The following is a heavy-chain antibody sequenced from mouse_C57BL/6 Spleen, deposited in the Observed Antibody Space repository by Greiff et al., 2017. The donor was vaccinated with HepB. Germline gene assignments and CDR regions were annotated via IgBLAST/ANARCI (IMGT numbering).Heavy chain of an antibody. J-gene: IGHJ4*01. Sequence: DVKLQESGGGLVQPGGSMKLSCVASGFTFSNYWMNWVRQSPEKGLEWVAQIRLKSDNYATHYAESVKGRFTISRDDSKSSVYLQMNNLRAEDTGIYYCTRQLRLPPYAMDYWGQGTSVTVSS. V-gene: IGHV6-3*01. CDR1: GFTFSNYW. CDR2: IRLKSDNYAT. D-gene: IGHD3-2*02. CDR3: TRQLRLPPYAMDY.